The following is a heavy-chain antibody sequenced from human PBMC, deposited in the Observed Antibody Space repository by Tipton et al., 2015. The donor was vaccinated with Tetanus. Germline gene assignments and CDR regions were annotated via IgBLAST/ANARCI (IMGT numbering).Heavy chain of an antibody. V-gene: IGHV3-21*01. CDR3: VSGSALDY. CDR1: GFLFSSYT. J-gene: IGHJ4*02. CDR2: ISSTSRYI. D-gene: IGHD6-25*01. Sequence: SLRLSCSVSGFLFSSYTMNWVRQAPGRGLEWVSSISSTSRYINYAASVKGRFTISRDNAKSSLFLEMNSLRADDTAVYYCVSGSALDYWGQGTLITVSS.